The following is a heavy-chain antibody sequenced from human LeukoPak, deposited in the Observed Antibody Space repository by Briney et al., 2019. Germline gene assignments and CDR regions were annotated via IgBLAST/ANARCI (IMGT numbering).Heavy chain of an antibody. CDR3: AREYDLAHFDWLFSS. CDR2: ITPIFGTA. Sequence: SVKVSCKASGGTFSSYAISWVRQAPGQGLEWMGGITPIFGTANYAQKFQGRVTITADESTSTAYMELSSLRSEDTAVYYCAREYDLAHFDWLFSSWGQGTLVTVSS. V-gene: IGHV1-69*13. CDR1: GGTFSSYA. J-gene: IGHJ5*02. D-gene: IGHD3-9*01.